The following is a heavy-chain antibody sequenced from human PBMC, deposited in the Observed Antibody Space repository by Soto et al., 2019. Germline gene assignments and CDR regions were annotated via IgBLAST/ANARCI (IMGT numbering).Heavy chain of an antibody. V-gene: IGHV3-21*01. CDR2: ISSSSSYI. CDR3: ARELVLGYCSGGSCPTGWLDP. J-gene: IGHJ5*02. D-gene: IGHD2-15*01. Sequence: GSLRLSCAASGFTFSSYSMNWVRQAPGKGLEWVSSISSSSSYIYYADSVKGRFTISRDNAKNSLYLQMNSLRAEDTAVYYCARELVLGYCSGGSCPTGWLDPWGQGTLVTVSS. CDR1: GFTFSSYS.